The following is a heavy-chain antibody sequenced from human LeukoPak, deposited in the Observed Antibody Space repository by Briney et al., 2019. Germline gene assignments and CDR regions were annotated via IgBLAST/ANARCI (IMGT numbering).Heavy chain of an antibody. CDR3: ARDPLGTVYYNYYGMDV. J-gene: IGHJ6*02. CDR2: IWYDGTNK. D-gene: IGHD2-21*02. V-gene: IGHV3-33*01. Sequence: GRSLRLSCAAPGFTFSSHGMHWVRQPPGKGLEWVAVIWYDGTNKYYADSVKGRFTISRDNSKSTLYLQMNSLRVEDTAVYYCARDPLGTVYYNYYGMDVWGQGTTVTVSS. CDR1: GFTFSSHG.